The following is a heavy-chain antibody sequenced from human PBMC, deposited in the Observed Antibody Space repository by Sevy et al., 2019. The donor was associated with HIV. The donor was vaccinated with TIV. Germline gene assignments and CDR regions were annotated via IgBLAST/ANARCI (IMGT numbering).Heavy chain of an antibody. Sequence: GGSLRLSCAASGFTFSSYGMHWVRQAPGKGLEWVAVIWYDGSNKYYADSVKGRFTISRDNSKNTLYPQMNSLRAEDTAVYYCARDALRESVVVTAIFDYWGQGTLVTVSS. J-gene: IGHJ4*02. CDR2: IWYDGSNK. CDR3: ARDALRESVVVTAIFDY. V-gene: IGHV3-33*01. D-gene: IGHD2-21*02. CDR1: GFTFSSYG.